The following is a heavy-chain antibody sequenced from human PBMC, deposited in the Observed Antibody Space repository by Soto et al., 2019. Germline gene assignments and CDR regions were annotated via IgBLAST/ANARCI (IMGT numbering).Heavy chain of an antibody. D-gene: IGHD2-2*01. V-gene: IGHV4-39*01. CDR1: GGSISSSSYY. Sequence: PSETLSLTCTVSGGSISSSSYYWGWIRQPPGKGLEWIGSIYYSGSTYYNPSLKSRVTISVETSKNQFSLKLSSVTAADTAVYYCARLGCSSTSCYLGYYYYGMDVWGQGTTVTVSS. CDR2: IYYSGST. CDR3: ARLGCSSTSCYLGYYYYGMDV. J-gene: IGHJ6*02.